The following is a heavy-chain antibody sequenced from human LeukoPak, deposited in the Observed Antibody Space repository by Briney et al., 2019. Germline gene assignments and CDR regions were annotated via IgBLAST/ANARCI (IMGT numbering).Heavy chain of an antibody. J-gene: IGHJ4*02. CDR2: FDPGNGET. CDR3: ATGGTYSLLDY. D-gene: IGHD1-26*01. CDR1: GYMLTELS. Sequence: ASVKVSCKVSGYMLTELSMHWVRQAPGKGLEYMGGFDPGNGETIYAQKFQGRLTTTEDTSTDTAYMELSSPTSEDTAVYYCATGGTYSLLDYWGQGTLVTVSS. V-gene: IGHV1-24*01.